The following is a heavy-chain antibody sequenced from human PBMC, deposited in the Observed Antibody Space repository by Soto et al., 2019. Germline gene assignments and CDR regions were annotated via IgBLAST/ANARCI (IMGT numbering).Heavy chain of an antibody. D-gene: IGHD6-19*01. Sequence: QVQLQQWGAGLLKPSETLSLTCAVYGGSFSGYYRSWIRQPPGKGLEWIGEINHSGSTNYNPSLKSRVTISVDTSKNQFSLKLSSVTAADTAVYYCARVGYSSGWYGSDYWGQGTLVTVSS. CDR3: ARVGYSSGWYGSDY. CDR1: GGSFSGYY. CDR2: INHSGST. J-gene: IGHJ4*02. V-gene: IGHV4-34*01.